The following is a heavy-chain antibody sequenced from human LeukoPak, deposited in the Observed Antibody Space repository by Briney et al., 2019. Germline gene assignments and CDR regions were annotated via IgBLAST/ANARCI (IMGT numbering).Heavy chain of an antibody. CDR1: GFTFREAW. J-gene: IGHJ4*02. V-gene: IGHV3-15*01. CDR3: TTDVVVRGVSFDY. D-gene: IGHD3-10*01. CDR2: IKSKADGGTT. Sequence: GGSLRLSCAASGFTFREAWMSWVRQAPGKGLEWVGRIKSKADGGTTDYAAPVKGRFTISRDDSKNTLYLQMNSLKTEDTAVYYCTTDVVVRGVSFDYWGQGTLVTVSS.